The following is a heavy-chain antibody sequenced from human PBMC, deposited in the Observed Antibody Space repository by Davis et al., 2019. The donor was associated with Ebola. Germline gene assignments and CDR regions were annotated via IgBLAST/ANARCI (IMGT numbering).Heavy chain of an antibody. V-gene: IGHV3-7*01. Sequence: PGGSLRLSCAASGFTFSSYWMTWVRQAPGKGLERVANIRQDGSDKFYVDSVKGRFTISRDNAKNSLYLQMNSLRAEDTAVYYCARTGRDYGDVRGDYFDYWGQGTLVTVSS. CDR1: GFTFSSYW. J-gene: IGHJ4*02. D-gene: IGHD4-17*01. CDR3: ARTGRDYGDVRGDYFDY. CDR2: IRQDGSDK.